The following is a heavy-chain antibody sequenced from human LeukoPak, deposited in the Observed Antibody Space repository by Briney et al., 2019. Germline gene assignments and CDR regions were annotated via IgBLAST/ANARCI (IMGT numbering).Heavy chain of an antibody. CDR1: GVSISSYY. CDR3: ARGGADCSSTSCLAFYYYYMDV. J-gene: IGHJ6*03. V-gene: IGHV4-59*01. D-gene: IGHD2-2*01. Sequence: SETLSLTCTVSGVSISSYYWSWIRQPPGKGLEWIGYIYYSGSTNYNPSLKSRVTISVNTSKNQFSLKLSSVTAADTAVYYCARGGADCSSTSCLAFYYYYMDVWGKGTTVTVSS. CDR2: IYYSGST.